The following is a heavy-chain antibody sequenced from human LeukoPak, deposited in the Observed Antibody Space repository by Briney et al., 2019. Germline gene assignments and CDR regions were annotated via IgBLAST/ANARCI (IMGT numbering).Heavy chain of an antibody. CDR3: ARQGPYGDLDY. CDR2: IYYSGCT. Sequence: PSETLSLTCTVSGGSLSSYYWSWIRQPPGKGLEWIGYIYYSGCTNYNPSLKSRVTISLDTSKNQFSLKVSSVTAADTAVYYCARQGPYGDLDYWGQGTLVTVSS. D-gene: IGHD4-17*01. CDR1: GGSLSSYY. V-gene: IGHV4-59*08. J-gene: IGHJ4*02.